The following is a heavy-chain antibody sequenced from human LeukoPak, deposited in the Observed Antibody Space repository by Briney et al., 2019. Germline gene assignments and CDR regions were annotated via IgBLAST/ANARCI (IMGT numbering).Heavy chain of an antibody. CDR2: INPSGGST. CDR1: GYTFTGYY. V-gene: IGHV1-46*01. D-gene: IGHD3-22*01. J-gene: IGHJ4*02. Sequence: ASVKVSCKASGYTFTGYYMHWVRQAPGQGLEWMGIINPSGGSTSYAQKFQGRVTMTRDMSTSTVYMELSSLRSEDTAVYYCARVGLTYYYDSSGYYALDYWGQGTLVTVSS. CDR3: ARVGLTYYYDSSGYYALDY.